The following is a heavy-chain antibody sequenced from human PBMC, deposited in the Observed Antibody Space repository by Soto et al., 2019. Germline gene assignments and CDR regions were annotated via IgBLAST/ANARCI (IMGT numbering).Heavy chain of an antibody. Sequence: GASVKVSCKASGYTFASYGISWVRRPLGQGLGGLGWISAYNGHKNYAQKLQGRVTMTTDTSTSTAYMELRSLRSDDPAVFYCAREVDIVRGSYYGMDVWGQGTRVTVS. CDR2: ISAYNGHK. J-gene: IGHJ6*02. CDR1: GYTFASYG. D-gene: IGHD5-12*01. CDR3: AREVDIVRGSYYGMDV. V-gene: IGHV1-18*01.